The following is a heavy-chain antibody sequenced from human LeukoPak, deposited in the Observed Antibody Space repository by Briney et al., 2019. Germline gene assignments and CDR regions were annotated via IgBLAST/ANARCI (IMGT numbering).Heavy chain of an antibody. CDR3: AVSTYYYDSSGIF. CDR2: IYYSGST. D-gene: IGHD3-22*01. V-gene: IGHV4-39*01. Sequence: PSETLSLTCTVSGGSIRSSSYYWAWIRQPPGKGLEWIGNIYYSGSTYYNPSLKSRVTISVDTSKNQFSLKLSSVTAADTAVYFCAVSTYYYDSSGIFWGQGTLVTVSS. CDR1: GGSIRSSSYY. J-gene: IGHJ4*02.